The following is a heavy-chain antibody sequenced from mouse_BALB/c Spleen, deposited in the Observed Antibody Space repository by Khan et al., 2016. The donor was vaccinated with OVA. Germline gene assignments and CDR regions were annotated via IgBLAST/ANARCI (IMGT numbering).Heavy chain of an antibody. CDR3: ASGGDWYFEV. D-gene: IGHD1-1*02. Sequence: QIQLVQSGPELKKPGETVKISCKASGYTFTNYGMNWVKQAPGKGLKWMGWIITYTGEPTYADDFKGRFAFSLETSASTAYLQINNLKNEDTATYFCASGGDWYFEVWGAGTTVTVSS. CDR2: IITYTGEP. J-gene: IGHJ1*01. V-gene: IGHV9-3-1*01. CDR1: GYTFTNYG.